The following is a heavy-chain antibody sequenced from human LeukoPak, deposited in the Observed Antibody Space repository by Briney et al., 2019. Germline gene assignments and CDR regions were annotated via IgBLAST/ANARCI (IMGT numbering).Heavy chain of an antibody. Sequence: PSETLSLTCTVSGGSISSSSYYWGWIRQPPGKGLEWVSAISGSGSNTYYAGSVKGRFTISRDNSKNTLYLQMNSLRGEDAAVYYCAKERQTGDYFTSDRWGQGTLVTVSS. D-gene: IGHD4-17*01. J-gene: IGHJ5*02. CDR2: ISGSGSNT. CDR3: AKERQTGDYFTSDR. V-gene: IGHV3-23*01. CDR1: GGSISSSSYY.